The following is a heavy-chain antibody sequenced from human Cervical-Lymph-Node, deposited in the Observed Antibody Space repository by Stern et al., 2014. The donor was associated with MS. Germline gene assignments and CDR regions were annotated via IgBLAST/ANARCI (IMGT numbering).Heavy chain of an antibody. CDR2: IYYTGST. D-gene: IGHD3-10*02. V-gene: IGHV4-59*01. CDR1: GRSIRGYY. Sequence: QVQLQESGPGQVKPSETLSLSCTVSGRSIRGYYWTWIRQPPGKGLEWIGHIYYTGSTNYNPSLKSRVAMSIDTSKNQFSLKLNSVTSADTAVYYCARMFQAFDIWGRGTMVTVS. J-gene: IGHJ3*02. CDR3: ARMFQAFDI.